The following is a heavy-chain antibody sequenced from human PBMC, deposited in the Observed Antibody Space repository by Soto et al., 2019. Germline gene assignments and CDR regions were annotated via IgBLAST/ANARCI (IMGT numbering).Heavy chain of an antibody. Sequence: EVKLVESGGGLVQPGGSLRLSCVASGLTFSISSMNWVRQAPGKGLEWVSYIATSSSAIYYADSVRGRFTISRDDAKNSLYLQMNSLRAEVTAVYYCASPTYGTGSFDVWGQGTMVTVSS. CDR3: ASPTYGTGSFDV. V-gene: IGHV3-48*01. CDR2: IATSSSAI. D-gene: IGHD1-1*01. J-gene: IGHJ3*01. CDR1: GLTFSISS.